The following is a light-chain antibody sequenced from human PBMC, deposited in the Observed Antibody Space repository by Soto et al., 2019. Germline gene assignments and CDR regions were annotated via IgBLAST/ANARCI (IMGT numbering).Light chain of an antibody. Sequence: QSALTQPASVSGSPGQSITISCTGTSSDVGGYNFVSWYQQHPGKAPKLIIYDVRFRPTEVSNRFSGSKSGNTASLTISGLQAQDEADYYCSSHTSSTTYVFGTGTQLTVL. CDR3: SSHTSSTTYV. J-gene: IGLJ1*01. CDR2: DVR. CDR1: SSDVGGYNF. V-gene: IGLV2-14*03.